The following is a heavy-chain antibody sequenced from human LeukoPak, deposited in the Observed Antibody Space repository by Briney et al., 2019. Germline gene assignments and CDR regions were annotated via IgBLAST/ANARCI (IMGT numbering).Heavy chain of an antibody. CDR1: GGTFSSYA. CDR3: ASRRMTTMTNNILDYYYYGMDV. CDR2: IIPIPGIA. D-gene: IGHD4-17*01. J-gene: IGHJ6*02. V-gene: IGHV1-69*04. Sequence: SVKVSCKASGGTFSSYAISWVRQAPGQGLEWMGRIIPIPGIANYAQKFQGRVTITADKSTSTAYMELSSLRSEDTAVYYCASRRMTTMTNNILDYYYYGMDVWGQGTTVTVSS.